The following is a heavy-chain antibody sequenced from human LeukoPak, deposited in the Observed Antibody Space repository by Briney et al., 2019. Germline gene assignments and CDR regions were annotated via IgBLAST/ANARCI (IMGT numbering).Heavy chain of an antibody. D-gene: IGHD1-26*01. V-gene: IGHV4-59*01. CDR2: IHHSVSP. Sequence: SETLSLTCTVSGGSISSYYWSWIRQSPGRGLEWIGYIHHSVSPTYNPSLKSRVTISVDTSKNQFSLKVSSVTAADTAVYYCARDILMVGATHYFDYWGQGTLVTVSS. CDR1: GGSISSYY. J-gene: IGHJ4*02. CDR3: ARDILMVGATHYFDY.